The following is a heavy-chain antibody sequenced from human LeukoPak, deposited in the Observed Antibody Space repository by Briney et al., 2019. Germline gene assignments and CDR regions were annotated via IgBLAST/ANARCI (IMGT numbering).Heavy chain of an antibody. Sequence: SETLSLTCAVSGYSISSGYYWGWIRQSPGKGLEWIATTFHSGSTYYNPSLKSLVTLSVDTSKNQFSLRLNSVTAADTALYYCARMGVSYYYDSSTYYPTAFDVWGQGTMVSVSS. CDR1: GYSISSGYY. CDR3: ARMGVSYYYDSSTYYPTAFDV. D-gene: IGHD3-22*01. CDR2: TFHSGST. V-gene: IGHV4-38-2*01. J-gene: IGHJ3*01.